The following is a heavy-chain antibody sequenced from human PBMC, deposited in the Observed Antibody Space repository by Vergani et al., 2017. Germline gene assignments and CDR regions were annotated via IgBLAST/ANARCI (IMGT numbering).Heavy chain of an antibody. CDR3: ARVPLGYCSSTSGRKPYYYYYMDV. J-gene: IGHJ6*03. CDR2: ISAYNGNT. V-gene: IGHV1-18*01. CDR1: GYTFTSYG. Sequence: QVQLVQSGAEVKKPGASVKVSCKASGYTFTSYGISWVRQAPGQGLEWMGWISAYNGNTNYAQKLQGRVTMTTDTSTSTAYMELRSLRSDDTAVYYCARVPLGYCSSTSGRKPYYYYYMDVWGKGTTVTVSS. D-gene: IGHD2-2*01.